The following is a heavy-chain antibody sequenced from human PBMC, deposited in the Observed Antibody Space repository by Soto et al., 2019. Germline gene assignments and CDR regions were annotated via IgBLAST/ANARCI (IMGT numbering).Heavy chain of an antibody. J-gene: IGHJ4*02. CDR3: ARLWGWYFDY. D-gene: IGHD2-21*01. V-gene: IGHV4-59*01. CDR1: GGSISSYY. CDR2: IYYSGST. Sequence: QVQLQESGPGLVKPSETLSLTCTVSGGSISSYYLSWIRQPPGKGLEWIGYIYYSGSTNYNHPLKSRVTISVDTSKNQFSLKLSSVTAADTAVYYCARLWGWYFDYWGQGTLVTVSS.